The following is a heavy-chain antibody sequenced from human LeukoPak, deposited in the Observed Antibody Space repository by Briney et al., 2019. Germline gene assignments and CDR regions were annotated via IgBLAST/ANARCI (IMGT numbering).Heavy chain of an antibody. CDR1: GGSISSYY. J-gene: IGHJ4*02. CDR3: ATLPKGMLGPTSFFDS. V-gene: IGHV4-59*01. Sequence: SETLSLTCTVSGGSISSYYWSWIRQPPGKGLEWIGYIYYNGTTNYSPSLRSRVAILIDTAKSQFSLRLTSVTAADTALYYCATLPKGMLGPTSFFDSWGQGALVSVSS. CDR2: IYYNGTT. D-gene: IGHD1-26*01.